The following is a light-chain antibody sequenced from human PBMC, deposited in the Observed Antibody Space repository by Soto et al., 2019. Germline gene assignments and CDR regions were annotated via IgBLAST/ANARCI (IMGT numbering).Light chain of an antibody. Sequence: EIVLTQSPGTLSLSPGERATLSCRASQSVSSSYLAWYQQKPGQAPSLLIYGASSMATGIPDRFSGSGSGTDFTLTISRLEPEDFAVYYCQQYGSSPLTFGGGTKVDIK. CDR2: GAS. CDR3: QQYGSSPLT. V-gene: IGKV3-20*01. CDR1: QSVSSSY. J-gene: IGKJ4*01.